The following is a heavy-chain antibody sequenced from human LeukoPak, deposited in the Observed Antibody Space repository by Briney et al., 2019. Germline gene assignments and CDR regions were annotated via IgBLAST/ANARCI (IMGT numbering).Heavy chain of an antibody. CDR2: IREDGSAK. Sequence: PGGSLRLSCTASGFTFSRYWMTWVRQAPGKGLEWVANIREDGSAKYYVDSMKGRFTISRDNAKNSLYLQINSLRAEDTAVYYCARDSPGYGGYSYWGQGTRVTVSS. CDR1: GFTFSRYW. D-gene: IGHD5-12*01. CDR3: ARDSPGYGGYSY. V-gene: IGHV3-7*04. J-gene: IGHJ4*02.